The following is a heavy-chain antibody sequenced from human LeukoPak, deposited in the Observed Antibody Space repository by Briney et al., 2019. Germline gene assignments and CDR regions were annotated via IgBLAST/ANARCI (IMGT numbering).Heavy chain of an antibody. Sequence: PSETLSLTCTVSGGSISSGDYYWSWIRQPPGNGLEWIGYIYYSGSTYYNPSLKSRVTISVDTSKNQFSLKLSSVTAADTAVYYCARVDFWSDYFFDFWGQGTLVTVSS. V-gene: IGHV4-30-4*08. D-gene: IGHD3-3*01. CDR2: IYYSGST. CDR3: ARVDFWSDYFFDF. CDR1: GGSISSGDYY. J-gene: IGHJ4*02.